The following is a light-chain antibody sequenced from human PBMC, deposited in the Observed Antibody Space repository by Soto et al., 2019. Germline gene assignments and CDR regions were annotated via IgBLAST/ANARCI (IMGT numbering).Light chain of an antibody. CDR3: MQALQTPFT. Sequence: DILMSQSPLSLSVTPGEPASLSCRSTHSLLHSNGYYYVDWYLQRPGQSPQLLIYLGSNRASGVPDRFSGSGSGTDFTLEISRVEAEDVGIYYCMQALQTPFTFGPGTKVDIK. CDR2: LGS. V-gene: IGKV2-28*01. J-gene: IGKJ3*01. CDR1: HSLLHSNGYYY.